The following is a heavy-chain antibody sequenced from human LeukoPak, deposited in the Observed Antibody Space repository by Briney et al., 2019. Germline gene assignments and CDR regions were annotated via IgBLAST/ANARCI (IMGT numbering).Heavy chain of an antibody. CDR3: ARQEGVVITTYAFDI. J-gene: IGHJ3*02. Sequence: SETLSLTRTVSGGSISSYYWSWIRQPPGKGLEWIGYIYYSGSTNYNPSLKSRVTISVDTSKNQFSLKLSSVTAADTAVYYCARQEGVVITTYAFDIWGQGTMVTVSS. V-gene: IGHV4-59*08. CDR1: GGSISSYY. CDR2: IYYSGST. D-gene: IGHD3-22*01.